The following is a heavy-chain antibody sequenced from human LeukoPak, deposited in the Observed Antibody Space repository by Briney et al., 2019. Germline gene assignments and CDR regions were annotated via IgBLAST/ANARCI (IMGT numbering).Heavy chain of an antibody. D-gene: IGHD3-3*01. V-gene: IGHV1-2*02. Sequence: GASVKVSCKASGYTFTGYYMHWVRQAPGQGLEWMGWINPNSGGTNYAQKFQGRVTMTRDTSISTAYMELSRLRSDDTAVYYCAREVPDFWSGYYYYGMDVWGQGTTVTVSS. J-gene: IGHJ6*02. CDR3: AREVPDFWSGYYYYGMDV. CDR1: GYTFTGYY. CDR2: INPNSGGT.